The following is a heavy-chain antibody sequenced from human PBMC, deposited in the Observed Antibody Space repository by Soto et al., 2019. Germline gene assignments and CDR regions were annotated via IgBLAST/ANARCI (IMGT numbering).Heavy chain of an antibody. CDR1: GGSIGGDS. CDR3: ARAGIVQVSYAMDV. CDR2: IYHSGST. Sequence: SETLSLTCTVSGGSIGGDSWSWIRQSPGKGLDFIGYIYHSGSTNYNPSLKSRVTISMDTSKNQFSLRLSSATAADTAVYYCARAGIVQVSYAMDVWGQGTTVTVSS. V-gene: IGHV4-59*01. J-gene: IGHJ6*02. D-gene: IGHD2-8*01.